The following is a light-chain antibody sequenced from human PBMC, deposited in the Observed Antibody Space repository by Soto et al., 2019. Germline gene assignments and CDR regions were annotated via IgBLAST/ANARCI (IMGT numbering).Light chain of an antibody. CDR1: QGISGW. CDR3: QQYNNYGSWT. J-gene: IGKJ1*01. CDR2: KAS. Sequence: DIQMTQSPSTLSASVGDRVTITCRASQGISGWLAWYQQNPGKAPKLLIYKASTLESGVPSRFSGGGSGTEVSLTISSLQPDDFATYYCQQYNNYGSWTFGQGTKVEIK. V-gene: IGKV1-5*03.